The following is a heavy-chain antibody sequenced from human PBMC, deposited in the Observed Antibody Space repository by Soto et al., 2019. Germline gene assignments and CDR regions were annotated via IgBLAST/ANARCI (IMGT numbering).Heavy chain of an antibody. CDR1: GVSISSYY. CDR2: IYTTGIT. V-gene: IGHV4-4*07. D-gene: IGHD6-13*01. CDR3: ARGSTWQGRDWFDP. Sequence: SETLSRTCTGSGVSISSYYWNWIRQPAGKGLEWIGRIYTTGITNYNPSLKSRVTMSVDTSKNQFSLRLNSVTAADTAVYYCARGSTWQGRDWFDPWGQGTLVTVSS. J-gene: IGHJ5*02.